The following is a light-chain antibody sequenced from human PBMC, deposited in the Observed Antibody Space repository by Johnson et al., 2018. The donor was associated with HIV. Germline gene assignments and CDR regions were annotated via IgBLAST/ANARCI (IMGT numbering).Light chain of an antibody. CDR3: ATWDASLSANV. CDR2: DND. J-gene: IGLJ1*01. Sequence: QSVLTQPPSVSAAPGRWVTVSCSGTTSNIGDHSVSWFQHLPGAAPKLLIYDNDRRPSGVPDRFSGSKSAASATLDITGLQSGDEGDYYCATWDASLSANVFGTGTKCTVL. CDR1: TSNIGDHS. V-gene: IGLV1-51*02.